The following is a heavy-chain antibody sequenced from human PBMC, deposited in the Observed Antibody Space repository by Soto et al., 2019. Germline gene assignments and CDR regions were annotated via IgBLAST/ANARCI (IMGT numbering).Heavy chain of an antibody. CDR2: IIPIFGTA. CDR1: RATFRPYS. J-gene: IGHJ4*02. V-gene: IGHV1-69*01. CDR3: ARERDYYDSSGYYSN. D-gene: IGHD3-22*01. Sequence: PVEVSCAAYRATFRPYSIKYVRQAPGQGLEWMGGIIPIFGTANYAQKFQGRVTITADESTSTAYMELSSLRSEDTAVYYCARERDYYDSSGYYSNWGQGTLVTGSS.